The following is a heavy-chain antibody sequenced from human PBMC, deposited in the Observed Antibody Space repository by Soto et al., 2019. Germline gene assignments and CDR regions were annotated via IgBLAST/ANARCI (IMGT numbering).Heavy chain of an antibody. Sequence: TSETLSLTCTVSGGSISSGGYYWSWIRQHPGKGLEWIGYIYYSGSTYYNPSLKSRVTISVDTSKNQFSLKLSSVTAADTAVYYCARDGPAPRFGMDVWGQGTTVTVSS. J-gene: IGHJ6*02. CDR3: ARDGPAPRFGMDV. V-gene: IGHV4-31*03. CDR1: GGSISSGGYY. CDR2: IYYSGST. D-gene: IGHD2-2*01.